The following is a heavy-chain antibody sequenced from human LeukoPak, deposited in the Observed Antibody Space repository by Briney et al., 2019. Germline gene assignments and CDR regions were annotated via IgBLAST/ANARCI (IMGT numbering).Heavy chain of an antibody. J-gene: IGHJ6*02. CDR3: SRGPIELWVHNGMDV. V-gene: IGHV3-49*04. D-gene: IGHD5-18*01. Sequence: GGSLRLSCTGSGFSVGDHAMSWVRQAPGQGLEWVGFIRSNAYRGTTEYAASVKGRFTISRDDPNNIAYLQMDSPKTEDTAVYYCSRGPIELWVHNGMDVWGQGTTVTVSS. CDR2: IRSNAYRGTT. CDR1: GFSVGDHA.